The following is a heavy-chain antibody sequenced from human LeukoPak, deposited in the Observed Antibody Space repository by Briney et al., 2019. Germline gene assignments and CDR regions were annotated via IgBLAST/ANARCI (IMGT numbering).Heavy chain of an antibody. J-gene: IGHJ4*02. CDR3: ARDRAVPGRGYYFDY. D-gene: IGHD6-19*01. Sequence: GVSLRLSCAGSGCTVSSNYMTWVRQAPGKGLEWGSSIYSGGNTYYADFVKGRFTISRDNSKNKLFLKMNSLRAEDTDVYYCARDRAVPGRGYYFDYWGQGTLVTVSS. V-gene: IGHV3-53*01. CDR2: IYSGGNT. CDR1: GCTVSSNY.